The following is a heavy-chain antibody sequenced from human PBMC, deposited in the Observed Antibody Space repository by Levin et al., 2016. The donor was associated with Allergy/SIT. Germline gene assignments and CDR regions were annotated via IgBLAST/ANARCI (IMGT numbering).Heavy chain of an antibody. CDR3: ARGRGGRITMVRGVPWPDY. D-gene: IGHD3-10*01. J-gene: IGHJ4*02. CDR1: GYTFTSYD. CDR2: MNPNSGNT. Sequence: ASVKVSCKASGYTFTSYDINWVRQATGQGLEWMGWMNPNSGNTGYAQKFQGRVTMTRNTSISTAYMELSSLRSEDTAVYYCARGRGGRITMVRGVPWPDYWGQGTLVTVSS. V-gene: IGHV1-8*01.